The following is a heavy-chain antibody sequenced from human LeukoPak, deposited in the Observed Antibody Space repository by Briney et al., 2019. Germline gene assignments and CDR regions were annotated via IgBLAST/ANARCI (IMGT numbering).Heavy chain of an antibody. D-gene: IGHD2-2*01. Sequence: SETLSLTCTVSGASITSYHWSWIRQPAGKGLEWIGRMFYSGNTDYNTSLKSRLTMSIDTSKNQFSLKLSSVTAADTAVYFCARDQEHCSGTSCYPYWYDSWGQGTLVTVSS. CDR3: ARDQEHCSGTSCYPYWYDS. V-gene: IGHV4-4*07. CDR1: GASITSYH. J-gene: IGHJ5*01. CDR2: MFYSGNT.